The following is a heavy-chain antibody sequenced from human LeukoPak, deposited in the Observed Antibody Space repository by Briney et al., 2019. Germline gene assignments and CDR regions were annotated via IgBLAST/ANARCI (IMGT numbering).Heavy chain of an antibody. CDR2: ISSSSSYI. Sequence: PGGSLRLSCAASGFTFSSYSMNWVRQAPGKGLEWVSSISSSSSYIYYADSVKGRFTISRDNAKNSLYLQMNSLRAEDTAVYYCARGLCSGGSCYQNYYYYYYMDVWGKGTTVIVSS. J-gene: IGHJ6*03. D-gene: IGHD2-15*01. CDR1: GFTFSSYS. CDR3: ARGLCSGGSCYQNYYYYYYMDV. V-gene: IGHV3-21*01.